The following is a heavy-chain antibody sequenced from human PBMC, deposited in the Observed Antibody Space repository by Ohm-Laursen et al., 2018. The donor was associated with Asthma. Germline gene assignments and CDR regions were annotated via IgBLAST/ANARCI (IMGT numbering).Heavy chain of an antibody. D-gene: IGHD3-16*01. CDR2: IKSKTDGGTT. Sequence: SLRLSCTASGFTFSNAWMSWVRQAPGKGLEWVGRIKSKTDGGTTDYAAPVKGRFTISRDDSKNTLYLQMNSLKTEGTAVYYCTTDASPYDYIWGSNAFDIWGQGTMVTVSS. CDR3: TTDASPYDYIWGSNAFDI. J-gene: IGHJ3*02. CDR1: GFTFSNAW. V-gene: IGHV3-15*01.